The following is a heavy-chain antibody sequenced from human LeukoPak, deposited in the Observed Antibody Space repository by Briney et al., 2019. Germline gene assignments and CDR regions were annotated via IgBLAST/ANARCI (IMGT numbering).Heavy chain of an antibody. CDR3: ASPAGTTLDYFDY. D-gene: IGHD1-7*01. Sequence: ASVKVSCKASGYRLTSYYIHWVRQAPGQGLEWMGGIIPIFGTANYAQKFQGRVTITADESTSTAYMELSSLRSEDTAVYYCASPAGTTLDYFDYWGQGTLVTVSS. CDR1: GYRLTSYY. J-gene: IGHJ4*02. V-gene: IGHV1-69*13. CDR2: IIPIFGTA.